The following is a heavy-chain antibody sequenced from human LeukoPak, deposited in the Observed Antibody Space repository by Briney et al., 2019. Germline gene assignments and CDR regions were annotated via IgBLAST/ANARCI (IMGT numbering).Heavy chain of an antibody. CDR3: AIIIAAAEGEFDP. Sequence: SVKVSCKASGGTFSSYAISWVRQAPGQGLEWMGGIIPIFGTANYAQKFQGRVTITADKSTSTAYMELSSLRSEDTAVYYCAIIIAAAEGEFDPWGQGTLVTVSS. CDR1: GGTFSSYA. J-gene: IGHJ5*02. V-gene: IGHV1-69*06. CDR2: IIPIFGTA. D-gene: IGHD6-13*01.